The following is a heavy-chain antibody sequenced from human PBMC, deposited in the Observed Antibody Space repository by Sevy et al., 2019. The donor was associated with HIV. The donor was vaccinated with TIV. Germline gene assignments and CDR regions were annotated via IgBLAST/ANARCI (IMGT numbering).Heavy chain of an antibody. J-gene: IGHJ6*02. CDR3: ARDLIYDFWSGSRAKNYYYYGMDV. Sequence: GGSLRLSCAASGFTFSSYSMNWVRHAPGKGLEWVSSISSSSSYIYYADSVKGRFTISRDNAKNSLYLQMNSLRAEDTAVYYCARDLIYDFWSGSRAKNYYYYGMDVWGQGTTVTVSS. D-gene: IGHD3-3*01. V-gene: IGHV3-21*01. CDR2: ISSSSSYI. CDR1: GFTFSSYS.